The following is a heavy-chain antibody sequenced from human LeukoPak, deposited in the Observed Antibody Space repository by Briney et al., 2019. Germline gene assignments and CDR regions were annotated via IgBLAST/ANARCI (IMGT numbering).Heavy chain of an antibody. D-gene: IGHD5-18*01. CDR3: ARTTEGGYTYGYFYYYMDV. CDR1: GGSISSYY. V-gene: IGHV4-59*01. J-gene: IGHJ6*03. CDR2: IHYSGST. Sequence: PSETLSLTCTVSGGSISSYYWSWIRQPPGKGLEWIGYIHYSGSTNYNPSLKSRVTISVDTSKNQFSLKLSSVTAADTAVYYCARTTEGGYTYGYFYYYMDVWGKGTTVTISS.